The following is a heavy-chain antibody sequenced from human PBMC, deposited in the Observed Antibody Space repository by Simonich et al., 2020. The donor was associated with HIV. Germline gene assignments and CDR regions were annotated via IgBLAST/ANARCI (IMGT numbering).Heavy chain of an antibody. Sequence: QVQLQQWGAGLVKPSETLSLTCAVSGYSISSGYYWGWIRQPPGKGLEWIGSIYHSGRTYYNPSLKSRVTISVDTSKNQFSLKLSSVTAADTAVYYCARVMQQQLDRYYYYGMDVWGQGTTVTVSS. V-gene: IGHV4-38-2*01. D-gene: IGHD6-13*01. CDR3: ARVMQQQLDRYYYYGMDV. CDR1: GYSISSGYY. CDR2: IYHSGRT. J-gene: IGHJ6*02.